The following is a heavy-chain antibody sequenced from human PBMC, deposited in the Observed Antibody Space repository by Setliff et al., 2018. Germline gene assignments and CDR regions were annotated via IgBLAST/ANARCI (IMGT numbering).Heavy chain of an antibody. V-gene: IGHV2-5*01. D-gene: IGHD3-16*02. J-gene: IGHJ4*02. CDR3: ARSYYDFVWGSFRSSTYFDY. CDR1: GFSLSTSGVG. Sequence: PTLVNPTQTLTLTCTFSGFSLSTSGVGVGWIRQPPGKALEWLALIYWNDEKRYSPSLKNRLTITKDTSKNQVVLTVTNMDPVDTSTYYCARSYYDFVWGSFRSSTYFDYWGQGTLVTVSS. CDR2: IYWNDEK.